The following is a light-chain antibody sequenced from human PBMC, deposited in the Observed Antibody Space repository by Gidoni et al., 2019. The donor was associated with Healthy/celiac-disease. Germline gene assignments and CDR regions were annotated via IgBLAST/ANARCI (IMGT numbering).Light chain of an antibody. CDR1: QSVSSN. CDR2: GAS. V-gene: IGKV3-15*01. CDR3: QQYNNWPSIT. J-gene: IGKJ5*01. Sequence: EIVMTQSPATLSVSPGERATLSCRASQSVSSNLAWYQQKPVQAPRLLIYGASTRATGIPARFSGSGSGTEFTLTISSLQSEDFAVYYCQQYNNWPSITFXXXTRLEIK.